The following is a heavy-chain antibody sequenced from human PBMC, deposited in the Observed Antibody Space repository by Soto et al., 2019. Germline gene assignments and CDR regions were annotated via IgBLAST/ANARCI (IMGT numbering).Heavy chain of an antibody. CDR3: AKARADYYDSSGYPVDY. J-gene: IGHJ4*02. CDR1: GFTFSSYA. CDR2: ISGSGGST. V-gene: IGHV3-23*01. D-gene: IGHD3-22*01. Sequence: GGSLRLSCTASGFTFSSYAMSWVRQAPGKGLEWVSAISGSGGSTYYADSVKGRFTISRDNSKNTLYLQMNSLRAEDTAVHYCAKARADYYDSSGYPVDYWGQGTLVTVSS.